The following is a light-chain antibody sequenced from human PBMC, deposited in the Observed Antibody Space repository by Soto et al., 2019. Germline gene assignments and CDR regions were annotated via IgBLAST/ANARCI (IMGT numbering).Light chain of an antibody. CDR2: YDS. J-gene: IGLJ1*01. CDR1: NIGSKR. Sequence: YELTQPPSVSVAPEKTARLTCGGDNIGSKRVHWYRQKPGQAPVLVIYYDSDRPSGIPERFSGSNSGNTATLTINRVEAGDEDDYYCQVWDITTDHYVFGTGTKLTVL. V-gene: IGLV3-21*04. CDR3: QVWDITTDHYV.